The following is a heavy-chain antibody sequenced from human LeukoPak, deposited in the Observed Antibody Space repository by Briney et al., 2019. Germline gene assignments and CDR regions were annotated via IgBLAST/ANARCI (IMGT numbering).Heavy chain of an antibody. J-gene: IGHJ4*02. Sequence: GGSLRLSCAASGFTFSSYAMSWVRQAPGKGLEWVSAISGSGGSTYYADSVKGRFTISRDNSKNTLYLQMNSLRAEDTAVYYCARGGRKGDYGDYVDYWGQGTLVTVSS. CDR1: GFTFSSYA. CDR3: ARGGRKGDYGDYVDY. V-gene: IGHV3-23*01. CDR2: ISGSGGST. D-gene: IGHD4-17*01.